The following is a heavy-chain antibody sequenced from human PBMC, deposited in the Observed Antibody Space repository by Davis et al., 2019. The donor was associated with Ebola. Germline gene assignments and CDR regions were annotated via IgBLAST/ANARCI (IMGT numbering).Heavy chain of an antibody. CDR3: AKNRVAWTAMSDFDF. Sequence: PGGSLRLSCAASGFTFSVHTMNWVRQAPGKGLEWVSYISSSSSTIYYADSVKGRFTISRDNSKNTLYLQMNSLGAEDTAVYYCAKNRVAWTAMSDFDFWGQGTLVTVSS. CDR1: GFTFSVHT. D-gene: IGHD2-21*02. CDR2: ISSSSSTI. J-gene: IGHJ4*02. V-gene: IGHV3-48*01.